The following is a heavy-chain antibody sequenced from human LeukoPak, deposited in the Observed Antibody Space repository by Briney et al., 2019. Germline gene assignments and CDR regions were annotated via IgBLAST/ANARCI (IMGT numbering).Heavy chain of an antibody. CDR1: GGSFSGYY. CDR2: INHSGST. V-gene: IGHV4-34*01. Sequence: SETLSLTCDVYGGSFSGYYWSWIRQPPGKGLEWIGEINHSGSTNYNPSLKSRVTISVDTSKNQFSLKLSSVTAADTAVYYCARRAPLPLYYYGSGSYLDYYGMDVWGQGTTVTVSS. D-gene: IGHD3-10*01. J-gene: IGHJ6*02. CDR3: ARRAPLPLYYYGSGSYLDYYGMDV.